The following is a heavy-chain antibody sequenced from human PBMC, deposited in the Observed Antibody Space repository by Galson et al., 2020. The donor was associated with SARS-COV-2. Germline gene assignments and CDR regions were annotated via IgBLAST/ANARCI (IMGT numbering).Heavy chain of an antibody. CDR2: ISYSGST. CDR1: DAPLSSYY. D-gene: IGHD4-17*01. J-gene: IGHJ6*02. V-gene: IGHV4-59*01. Sequence: ETSETLYLTCRVSDAPLSSYYWSWLRQPPGKGLEWIGYISYSGSTSYNPSLRSRVTISVDLSKNQLSLKVTSVTAADTAVYYCARDPAPLYGDNYYYGMDVWGRGTTVTVSS. CDR3: ARDPAPLYGDNYYYGMDV.